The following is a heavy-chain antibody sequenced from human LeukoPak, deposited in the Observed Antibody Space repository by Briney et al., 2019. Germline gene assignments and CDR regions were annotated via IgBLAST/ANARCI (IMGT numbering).Heavy chain of an antibody. Sequence: GGSLRLSCAASGFTFSSYAMSWVRQAPGKGLEWVSAISGSGGSTYYADSVKGRFTISRDNSKNTLYLQMNSLRAEDTAVYYCARDYCSGGSCYSPWFDPWGQGTLVTVSS. CDR1: GFTFSSYA. CDR2: ISGSGGST. CDR3: ARDYCSGGSCYSPWFDP. V-gene: IGHV3-23*01. D-gene: IGHD2-15*01. J-gene: IGHJ5*02.